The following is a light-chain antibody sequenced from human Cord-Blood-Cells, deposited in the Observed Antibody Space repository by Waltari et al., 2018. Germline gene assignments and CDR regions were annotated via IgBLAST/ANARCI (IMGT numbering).Light chain of an antibody. Sequence: DIQMTQSPSSLSASVGDRVTITCQASQDISNYLNWYQQKPGKAPKLLSYDASNLETGVPSRFSGSGSGTDFTFTISSLQPEDIAIYYCQQYDNLPLTFGGGTKVEIK. CDR2: DAS. CDR1: QDISNY. CDR3: QQYDNLPLT. J-gene: IGKJ4*01. V-gene: IGKV1-33*01.